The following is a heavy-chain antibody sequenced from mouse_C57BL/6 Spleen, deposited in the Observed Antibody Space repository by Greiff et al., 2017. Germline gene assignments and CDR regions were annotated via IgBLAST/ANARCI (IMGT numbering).Heavy chain of an antibody. CDR3: AIAIYYDYDERPWFAY. CDR1: GYTFTSYG. J-gene: IGHJ3*01. Sequence: QVQLKESGAELARPGASVKLSCKASGYTFTSYGISWVKQRTGQGLEWIGEIYPRSGNTYYNEKFKGKATLTADKSSSTAYMELRSLTSEDSAVXFCAIAIYYDYDERPWFAYWGEGTLVTVSA. V-gene: IGHV1-81*01. D-gene: IGHD2-4*01. CDR2: IYPRSGNT.